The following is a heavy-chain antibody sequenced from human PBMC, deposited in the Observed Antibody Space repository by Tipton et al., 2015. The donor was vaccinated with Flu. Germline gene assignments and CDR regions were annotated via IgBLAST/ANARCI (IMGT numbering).Heavy chain of an antibody. V-gene: IGHV3-64*02. CDR2: ISSNGDNT. CDR3: TRGSVSSWL. J-gene: IGHJ4*02. D-gene: IGHD6-13*01. CDR1: GFTFSDYA. Sequence: SLRLSCAASGFTFSDYAMHWVRQAPGKGLEYVSAISSNGDNTYYADSVKGRFTISRDNSKTIAYLQMNSLNTEDAGVYYCTRGSVSSWLWGQGTLVTVSS.